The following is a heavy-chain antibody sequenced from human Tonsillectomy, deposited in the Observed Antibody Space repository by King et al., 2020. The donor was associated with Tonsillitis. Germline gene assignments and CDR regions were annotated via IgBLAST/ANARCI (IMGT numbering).Heavy chain of an antibody. CDR2: ICSRGYSP. Sequence: VQLVESGGGLVQPGGSLRLSCAASGFTFSSFAMSWVRQAPGKGREWVSSICSRGYSPYYTDSVRGRFVISRDNSNDMLYLQINSLRGEDTAVYYCAKALAATTFDYWGQGTLATVSS. J-gene: IGHJ4*02. D-gene: IGHD1-1*01. CDR1: GFTFSSFA. V-gene: IGHV3-23*04. CDR3: AKALAATTFDY.